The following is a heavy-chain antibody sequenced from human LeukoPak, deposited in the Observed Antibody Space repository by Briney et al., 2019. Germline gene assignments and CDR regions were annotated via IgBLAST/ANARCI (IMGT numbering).Heavy chain of an antibody. Sequence: GGSLRLSCAASGFTFSSYGMNWVRQAPGKGLEWVSSISSSSSYIYYADSVKGRFTISGDNAKNSLYLQMNSLRAEDTAVYYCARAGGYASSWAYWGQGTLVTDSS. CDR1: GFTFSSYG. CDR2: ISSSSSYI. J-gene: IGHJ4*02. V-gene: IGHV3-21*01. D-gene: IGHD5-12*01. CDR3: ARAGGYASSWAY.